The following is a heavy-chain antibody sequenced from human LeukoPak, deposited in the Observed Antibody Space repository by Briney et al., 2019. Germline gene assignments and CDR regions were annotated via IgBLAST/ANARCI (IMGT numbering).Heavy chain of an antibody. V-gene: IGHV4-59*01. CDR2: IYCSGST. D-gene: IGHD6-19*01. CDR3: ARDLLAVAGAGSGY. Sequence: SETLSLTCTVSGGSISSYYWSWIRQPPGKGLEWIGYIYCSGSTNYNPSLRSRVTISVDTSKNQFSLRLSSVTAADTAVYYCARDLLAVAGAGSGYWGQGTLVTVSS. CDR1: GGSISSYY. J-gene: IGHJ4*02.